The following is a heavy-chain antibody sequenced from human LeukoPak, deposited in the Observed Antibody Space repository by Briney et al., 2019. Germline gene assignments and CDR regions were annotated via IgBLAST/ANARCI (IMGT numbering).Heavy chain of an antibody. J-gene: IGHJ4*01. CDR3: ARSGTYQYSSAYDY. V-gene: IGHV4-59*01. CDR1: GGSISSYY. CDR2: IYYSGST. Sequence: SETLSLTCTVSGGSISSYYWSWIRQPPGKGLEWIGYIYYSGSTYYNPSLRSRVTISVDTSKNQLSLKLSSVTAADTAVYYCARSGTYQYSSAYDYWGQGTLVTVSS. D-gene: IGHD3-10*01.